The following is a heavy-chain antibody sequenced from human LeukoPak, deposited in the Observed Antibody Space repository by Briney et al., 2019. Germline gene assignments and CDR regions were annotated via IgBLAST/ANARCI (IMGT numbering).Heavy chain of an antibody. CDR2: ISGSGGST. J-gene: IGHJ4*02. CDR1: GFTFSSYA. Sequence: GGSLRLSCVVSGFTFSSYAMSWVRQAPGKGLEWVSGISGSGGSTYYADSVKGRFTISRDNSKNTLYLQMNSLRAEDTAVYYCARGCTNGVCYSRYWGQGTLVTVSS. V-gene: IGHV3-23*01. D-gene: IGHD2-8*01. CDR3: ARGCTNGVCYSRY.